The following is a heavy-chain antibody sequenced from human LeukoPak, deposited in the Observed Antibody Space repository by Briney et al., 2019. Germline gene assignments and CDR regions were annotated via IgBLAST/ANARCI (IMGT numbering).Heavy chain of an antibody. CDR1: GGSISSYY. V-gene: IGHV4-59*08. CDR2: IYYSGST. D-gene: IGHD3-22*01. Sequence: SETLSLTCTVSGGSISSYYWSWIRQPPGKGLEWIGYIYYSGSTNHNPSLKSRVTISVDTSKNQFSLKLSSVTAADTAVYYCARHGYYYDSSGYDAFDIWGQGTMVTVSS. J-gene: IGHJ3*02. CDR3: ARHGYYYDSSGYDAFDI.